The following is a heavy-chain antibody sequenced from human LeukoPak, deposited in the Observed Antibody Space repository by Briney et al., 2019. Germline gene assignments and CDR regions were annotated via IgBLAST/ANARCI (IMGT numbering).Heavy chain of an antibody. CDR3: AKDLYIVGATPFDY. J-gene: IGHJ4*02. CDR1: GFTFSSYG. CDR2: IAYDGSNK. Sequence: GGSLRLSCAASGFTFSSYGMHWVRHAPGKGLEWVAVIAYDGSNKYYADPVKGRFTISRDNSKNTLYLQMNRLRAEDTAVYYCAKDLYIVGATPFDYWGQGTLVTVSS. D-gene: IGHD1-26*01. V-gene: IGHV3-30*04.